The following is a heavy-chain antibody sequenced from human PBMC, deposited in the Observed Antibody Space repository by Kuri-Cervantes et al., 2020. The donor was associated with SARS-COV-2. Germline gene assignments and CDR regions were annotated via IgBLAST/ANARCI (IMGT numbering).Heavy chain of an antibody. J-gene: IGHJ5*02. CDR3: ARRSRGARWFDP. CDR1: GYTFTGYY. CDR2: INPNSGGT. V-gene: IGHV1-2*02. D-gene: IGHD3-16*01. Sequence: ASVKVSCKASGYTFTGYYMHWVRQAPGQGLEWMGWINPNSGGTNYAQKLQGRVTMTTDTSTSTAYMELRSLSSDDTAVYYCARRSRGARWFDPWGQGTLVTVSS.